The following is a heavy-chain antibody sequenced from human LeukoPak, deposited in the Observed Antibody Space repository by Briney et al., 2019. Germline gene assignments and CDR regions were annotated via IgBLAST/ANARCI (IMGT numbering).Heavy chain of an antibody. D-gene: IGHD3-3*01. V-gene: IGHV3-15*01. CDR3: ATREWLFRLDAFDI. Sequence: PGGSLRLSCAASGFTFSNAWMSWVRQAPGKGLEWVGRIKSKTDGGTTDYAAPVKGRFTISRDDSKNTLYLQMNSLKTEDTAVYYCATREWLFRLDAFDIWGQGTMVTVSS. CDR2: IKSKTDGGTT. J-gene: IGHJ3*02. CDR1: GFTFSNAW.